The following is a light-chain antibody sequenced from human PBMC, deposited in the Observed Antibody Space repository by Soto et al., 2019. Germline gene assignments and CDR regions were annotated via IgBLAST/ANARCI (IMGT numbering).Light chain of an antibody. CDR1: QSVSSSS. Sequence: EIVLTQSPGTLSLSPGQGATLSCRASQSVSSSSLAWYQQRPGQAPRLLIYGASRRATGIPDRFSGSGSGTDFTLTISRLEPEDFAVYYCQHYVSPPIPFGQVARLANK. CDR2: GAS. CDR3: QHYVSPPIP. J-gene: IGKJ5*01. V-gene: IGKV3-20*01.